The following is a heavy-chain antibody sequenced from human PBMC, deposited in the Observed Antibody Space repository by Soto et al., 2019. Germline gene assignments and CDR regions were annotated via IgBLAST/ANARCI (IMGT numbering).Heavy chain of an antibody. V-gene: IGHV1-69*13. J-gene: IGHJ4*02. D-gene: IGHD5-18*01. CDR1: GGTFSSYA. CDR3: AKRRGYSNGEFDY. Sequence: ASVKVSCKASGGTFSSYAISWVRQAPGQGLEWMGGIIPIFGTANYAQKFQGRVTITADESTSTAYMELSSLRSEDTAVYYCAKRRGYSNGEFDYWGQGTLVTVSS. CDR2: IIPIFGTA.